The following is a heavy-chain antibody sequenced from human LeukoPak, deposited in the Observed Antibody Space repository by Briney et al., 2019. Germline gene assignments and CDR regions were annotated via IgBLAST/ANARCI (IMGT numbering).Heavy chain of an antibody. CDR3: VKYGRVVLPGDP. J-gene: IGHJ5*02. Sequence: GESLKISCQASGYTFTSSWISWVRQKPGKGPEWMGSIAPLDSDTTYSPSFQGQVTISADRSINTAYLELNSLKASDNGIYYCVKYGRVVLPGDPWGRGTLVTVSS. D-gene: IGHD1-26*01. V-gene: IGHV5-51*01. CDR2: IAPLDSDT. CDR1: GYTFTSSW.